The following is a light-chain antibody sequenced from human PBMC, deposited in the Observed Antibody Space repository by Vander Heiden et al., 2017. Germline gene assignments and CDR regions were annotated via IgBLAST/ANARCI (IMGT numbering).Light chain of an antibody. CDR2: KAS. Sequence: DFQMTQSPSTLSASVGDRVTITCRASQSISSWLAWYQQKPGKAPKLLIYKASSLQSGVPSRFSGSGSGTEYTLTISSLQPDDFATYYCQHYNTYAWTFGQGTKVEIK. CDR1: QSISSW. CDR3: QHYNTYAWT. J-gene: IGKJ1*01. V-gene: IGKV1-5*03.